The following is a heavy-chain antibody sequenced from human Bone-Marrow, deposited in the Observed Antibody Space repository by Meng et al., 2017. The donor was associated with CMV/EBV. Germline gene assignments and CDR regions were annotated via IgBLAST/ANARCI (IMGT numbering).Heavy chain of an antibody. CDR1: DYIFTNYW. D-gene: IGHD6-6*01. CDR2: IYPRDSII. Sequence: KGSDYIFTNYWIGWVRQMPGKGLEWMGIIYPRDSIIRYNPSFQGHVTISADKSIRTAYLQWSSLKASDTAIYYCARRGGSSLHWFDPWGQGTLVTVSS. J-gene: IGHJ5*02. V-gene: IGHV5-51*01. CDR3: ARRGGSSLHWFDP.